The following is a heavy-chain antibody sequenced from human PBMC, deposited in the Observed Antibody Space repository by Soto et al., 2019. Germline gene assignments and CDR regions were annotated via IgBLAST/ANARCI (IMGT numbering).Heavy chain of an antibody. V-gene: IGHV3-74*01. D-gene: IGHD3-9*01. CDR2: ISGDGVTT. CDR1: GFPFSSYW. CDR3: AREYYGVLTGYYTDY. J-gene: IGHJ4*02. Sequence: EVQLVESGGDLVQRGGSLRLSCAASGFPFSSYWMHWVRHTPGKGLDWVARISGDGVTTYYADSVTGRFTVSRDNAKNTLSHQISGLRAEDTAVYYCAREYYGVLTGYYTDYWGQGTLVSVSS.